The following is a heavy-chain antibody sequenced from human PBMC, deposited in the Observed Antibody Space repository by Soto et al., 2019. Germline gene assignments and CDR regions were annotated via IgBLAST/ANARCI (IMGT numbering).Heavy chain of an antibody. CDR3: AKDLKVGSGYYPNWFDP. CDR1: GFTFSSYG. Sequence: GSLRLYCAASGFTFSSYGMHWVRQAPGKGLEWVAVISYDGSNKYYADSVKGRFTISRDNSKNTLYLQMNSLRAEDTAVYYCAKDLKVGSGYYPNWFDPWGQGTLVTVSS. J-gene: IGHJ5*02. V-gene: IGHV3-30*18. CDR2: ISYDGSNK. D-gene: IGHD3-22*01.